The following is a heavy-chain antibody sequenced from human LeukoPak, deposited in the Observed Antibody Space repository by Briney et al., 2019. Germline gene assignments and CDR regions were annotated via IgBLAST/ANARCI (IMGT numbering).Heavy chain of an antibody. V-gene: IGHV3-53*01. J-gene: IGHJ4*02. D-gene: IGHD3-10*01. CDR1: GFTVSSNY. CDR2: IYSGGTT. CDR3: ARAPGSSGNYPFDY. Sequence: GGSLRLSCAASGFTVSSNYMSWVRQAPGKGLEWVSAIYSGGTTYYADSVKGRFTISRDNSKNTLYLQMNSLRAEDTAVYYCARAPGSSGNYPFDYWGQGTLLTVSS.